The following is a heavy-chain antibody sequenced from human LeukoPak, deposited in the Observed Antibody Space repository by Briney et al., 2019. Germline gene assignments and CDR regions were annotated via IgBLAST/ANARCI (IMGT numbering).Heavy chain of an antibody. V-gene: IGHV1-24*01. Sequence: ASVKVSCKVSGYTLSALSLHWVRQVPGKGLEWMGGLDREHARTIYAERFQGRVTMTEDTSTDIAYMELSSLRSEDTAVYYCTTGSLHNWFDPWGQGTLVTVSS. D-gene: IGHD5-24*01. CDR1: GYTLSALS. CDR3: TTGSLHNWFDP. CDR2: LDREHART. J-gene: IGHJ5*02.